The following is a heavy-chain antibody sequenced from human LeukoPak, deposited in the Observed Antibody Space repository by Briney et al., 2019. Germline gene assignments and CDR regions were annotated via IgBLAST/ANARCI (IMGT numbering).Heavy chain of an antibody. CDR2: ISAYNGNT. J-gene: IGHJ6*04. CDR3: ARAGYYCSGGSCSLGPSYYYYGMDV. CDR1: GYTFTSYG. V-gene: IGHV1-18*04. Sequence: GASVKVSCKASGYTFTSYGISWVRQAPGQGLEWMGWISAYNGNTNYAQKLQGRVTMTTDTSTSTAYMELRSLRSDDTAVYYCARAGYYCSGGSCSLGPSYYYYGMDVWGKGTTVTVSS. D-gene: IGHD2-15*01.